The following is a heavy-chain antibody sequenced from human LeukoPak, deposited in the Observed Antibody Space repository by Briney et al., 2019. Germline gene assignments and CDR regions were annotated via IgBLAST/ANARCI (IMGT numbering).Heavy chain of an antibody. Sequence: SETLSLTCTVSGGSISSSSYYWGWIRQPPGEGLEWIGSIYYSGSTYYNPSLKSRVTISVDTSKNQFSLKLSSVTAADTAVYYCARDRSGGSSSDWGQGTLVTVSS. CDR2: IYYSGST. D-gene: IGHD2-15*01. J-gene: IGHJ4*02. V-gene: IGHV4-39*07. CDR3: ARDRSGGSSSD. CDR1: GGSISSSSYY.